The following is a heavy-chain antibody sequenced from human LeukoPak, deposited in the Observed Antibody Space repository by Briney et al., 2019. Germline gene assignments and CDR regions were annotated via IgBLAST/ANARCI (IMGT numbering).Heavy chain of an antibody. CDR1: GFTFSSYA. CDR2: ISSNGGST. CDR3: ARGRTWHRSTLVDY. V-gene: IGHV3-64*01. J-gene: IGHJ4*02. D-gene: IGHD2-2*01. Sequence: GGSLRLSCAASGFTFSSYAMHWVRQAPGKGLEYVSAISSNGGSTYYANSVKGRFTISRDNSKNTLYLQMGSLSAEDMAVYYCARGRTWHRSTLVDYWGQGTLVTVSS.